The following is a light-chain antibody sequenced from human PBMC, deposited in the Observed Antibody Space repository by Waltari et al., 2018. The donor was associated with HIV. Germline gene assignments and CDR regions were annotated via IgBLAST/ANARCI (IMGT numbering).Light chain of an antibody. CDR3: CSYARDSI. CDR2: DVN. J-gene: IGLJ2*01. CDR1: ISDVDDYKF. V-gene: IGLV2-23*02. Sequence: QSALTQPASVSGSPGQSITIPCTGTISDVDDYKFVSWYQQHPGKAPTLIIYDVNKRPSGVSFRFSGSKSGNTASLTISGLQAEDEADYYCCSYARDSIFGGGTRLTVL.